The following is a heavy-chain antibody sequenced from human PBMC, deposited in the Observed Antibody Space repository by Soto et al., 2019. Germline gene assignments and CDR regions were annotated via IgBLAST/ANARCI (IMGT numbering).Heavy chain of an antibody. CDR3: AKPSIVVVVAATLAY. CDR2: ISGSGGST. Sequence: AGGSLRLSCAASGFTFSSYAMSWVRQAPGKGLEWVSAISGSGGSTYYADSVKGRFTISRDNSKNTLYLQMNSLRAEDTAVYYCAKPSIVVVVAATLAYWGQGTLVTVSS. D-gene: IGHD2-15*01. J-gene: IGHJ4*02. V-gene: IGHV3-23*01. CDR1: GFTFSSYA.